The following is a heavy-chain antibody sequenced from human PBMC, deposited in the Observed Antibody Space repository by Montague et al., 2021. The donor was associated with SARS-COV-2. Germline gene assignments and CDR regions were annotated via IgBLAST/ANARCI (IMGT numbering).Heavy chain of an antibody. Sequence: SETLSLTCSVSGGFISGHYWRWIRQPPGKGLEWIGNFDHSGDTKYNPSLKSRATISVDTSKNQFALRLHSVTAADTAVYYCAREFRIELWQTNWYFGLWGRGTLVTVSS. CDR2: FDHSGDT. D-gene: IGHD3-16*01. V-gene: IGHV4-59*11. CDR3: AREFRIELWQTNWYFGL. J-gene: IGHJ2*01. CDR1: GGFISGHY.